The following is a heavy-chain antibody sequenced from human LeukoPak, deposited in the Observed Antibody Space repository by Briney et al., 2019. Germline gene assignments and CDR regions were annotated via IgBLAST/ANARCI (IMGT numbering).Heavy chain of an antibody. D-gene: IGHD6-19*01. CDR2: IYPSDSDT. Sequence: GESLKISCKGSGYRFTSYWIGWVRQVPGKGLEWMGIIYPSDSDTKYRPSFQGQVTISVDKSINTAYLQWSSLKASDTAMYYCAGHSGSGFDFWGQGTLVTVSS. J-gene: IGHJ4*02. CDR3: AGHSGSGFDF. CDR1: GYRFTSYW. V-gene: IGHV5-51*01.